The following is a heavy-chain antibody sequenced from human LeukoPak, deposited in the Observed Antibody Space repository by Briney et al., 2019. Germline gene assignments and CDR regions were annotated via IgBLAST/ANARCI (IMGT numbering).Heavy chain of an antibody. CDR3: ATLFSSSSFDY. J-gene: IGHJ4*02. V-gene: IGHV4-59*08. CDR1: GGSISSHY. CDR2: IYYSGST. Sequence: SETQSLTCTVSGGSISSHYWSWIRQPPGKGLEWIGYIYYSGSTNYNPSLKSRVTISVDTSKNQFSLKLSSVTAADTAVYYCATLFSSSSFDYWGQGTLVTVSS. D-gene: IGHD6-6*01.